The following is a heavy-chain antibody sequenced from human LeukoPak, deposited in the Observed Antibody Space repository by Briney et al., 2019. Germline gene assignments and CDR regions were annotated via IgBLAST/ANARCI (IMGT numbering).Heavy chain of an antibody. CDR1: GFTFSSYW. CDR3: AGGGGLEV. V-gene: IGHV3-7*03. Sequence: PGGSLRLSCAASGFTFSSYWMNWARQAPGKGLEWVASINHNGNVNYYVDSVKGRFTISRDNAKNSLYLQMSNLRAEDTAVYFCAGGGGLEVGAQGARVPVS. D-gene: IGHD3-16*01. J-gene: IGHJ6*02. CDR2: INHNGNVN.